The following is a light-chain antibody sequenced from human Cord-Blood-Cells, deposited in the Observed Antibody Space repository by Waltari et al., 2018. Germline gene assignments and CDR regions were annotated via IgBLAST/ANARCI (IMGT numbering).Light chain of an antibody. CDR3: CSYAGSSTWV. CDR2: EGS. Sequence: QSALTQPASVSGSPGQSITISCTGPSSDVGGSNLVFWSQQQPGKAPKRMIYEGSKRPSGVSNRFSGSKSGNTASLTISGLQAEDEADYYCCSYAGSSTWVFGGGTKLTVL. J-gene: IGLJ3*02. V-gene: IGLV2-23*01. CDR1: SSDVGGSNL.